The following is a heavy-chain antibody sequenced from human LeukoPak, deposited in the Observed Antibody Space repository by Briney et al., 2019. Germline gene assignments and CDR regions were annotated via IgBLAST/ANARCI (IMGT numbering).Heavy chain of an antibody. CDR1: GGSFSGYY. Sequence: SETLSLTCAVYGGSFSGYYWSWIRQPPGKGLEWIGEINHSGSTNNNPSLKSRVTISVDTSKNQFSLKLSSVTAADTAVYYCARGGRSPDTARRAFDIWGQGTMVTVSS. J-gene: IGHJ3*02. CDR2: INHSGST. CDR3: ARGGRSPDTARRAFDI. V-gene: IGHV4-34*01. D-gene: IGHD5-18*01.